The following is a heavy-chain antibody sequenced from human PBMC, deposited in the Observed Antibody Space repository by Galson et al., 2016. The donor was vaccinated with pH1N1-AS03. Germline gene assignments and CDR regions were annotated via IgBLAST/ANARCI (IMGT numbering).Heavy chain of an antibody. CDR3: ARRSGSPHWFDP. Sequence: SLRLSCAASGFTFSIYAMHWVRQAPGKGLEWVSGVGGVDGSLWYAESVKGRFIVSRDNSKGTLDLQMNSLKVDDTAVYYCARRSGSPHWFDPWGQGTLVTVSS. CDR2: VGGVDGSL. J-gene: IGHJ5*02. CDR1: GFTFSIYA. D-gene: IGHD3-3*01. V-gene: IGHV3-23*01.